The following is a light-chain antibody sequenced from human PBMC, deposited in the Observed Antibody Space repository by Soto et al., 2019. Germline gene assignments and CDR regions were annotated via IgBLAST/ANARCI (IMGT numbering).Light chain of an antibody. J-gene: IGKJ1*01. CDR2: GTS. CDR3: QQYNNWWT. V-gene: IGKV3-15*01. Sequence: DITQSRATLSVSPRERATLPYRASQSVSSNLAWYQQKPGQAPRLLIYGTSTRATGIAGRFSGSGSGTEFALTISSLQAEDFAVYYCQQYNNWWTFGQGTKVDIK. CDR1: QSVSSN.